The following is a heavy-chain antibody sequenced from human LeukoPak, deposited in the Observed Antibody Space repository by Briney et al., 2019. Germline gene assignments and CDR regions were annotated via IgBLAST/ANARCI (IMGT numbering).Heavy chain of an antibody. V-gene: IGHV1-69*05. CDR1: GGTFSSYA. CDR3: ARKDCSSTSCYTVGYGNAFDI. J-gene: IGHJ3*02. CDR2: IIPIFGTA. Sequence: ASVKVSCKASGGTFSSYAISWVRQAPGQGLEWMGGIIPIFGTANYAQKFQGRVTITTDESTSTAYMELSSLRSEDTAVYYCARKDCSSTSCYTVGYGNAFDIWGQGTMVTVSS. D-gene: IGHD2-2*02.